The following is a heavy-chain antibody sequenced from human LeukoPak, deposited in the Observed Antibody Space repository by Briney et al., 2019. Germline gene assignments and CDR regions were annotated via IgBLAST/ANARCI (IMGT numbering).Heavy chain of an antibody. Sequence: GESLRLSCKASGFTFSGSWMSWVRQAPGKGLEWVANIKQDGSEKYYVDSVKGRFTISRDNAKNSLYLQMNSLRAEDTAVYYCARARSPDNTHRYYYYMDVWGKGTTVTISS. D-gene: IGHD2/OR15-2a*01. CDR1: GFTFSGSW. V-gene: IGHV3-7*01. CDR3: ARARSPDNTHRYYYYMDV. CDR2: IKQDGSEK. J-gene: IGHJ6*03.